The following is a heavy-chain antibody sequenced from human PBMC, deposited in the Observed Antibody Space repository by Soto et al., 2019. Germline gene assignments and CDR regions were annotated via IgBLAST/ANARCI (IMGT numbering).Heavy chain of an antibody. CDR3: ASQRDLGDYDY. J-gene: IGHJ4*02. CDR2: VKQDGSVT. CDR1: GFTFTNYW. V-gene: IGHV3-7*01. D-gene: IGHD4-17*01. Sequence: EVRVVESGGGLVQPGGSLRLSCVASGFTFTNYWMSWVRQAPGKGLEWVANVKQDGSVTYYVDSVRGRFIISRDNAKNSVYLQLSSLTAEDTAVYYWASQRDLGDYDYWGQGTLVTVSS.